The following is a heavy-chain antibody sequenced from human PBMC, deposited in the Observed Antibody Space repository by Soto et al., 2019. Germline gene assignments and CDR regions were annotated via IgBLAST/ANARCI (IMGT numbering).Heavy chain of an antibody. J-gene: IGHJ6*03. CDR2: INPNGGVT. CDR1: GDSFNDYY. CDR3: ARESGGATATLDYYYFYMDV. Sequence: QVQLVQSGAEVRKPGASVTVSCRSSGDSFNDYYIHWVRQAPGQGFEWMGWINPNGGVTKYAKKFQGRVSMTRDTSIRTVYMQLSRLRSDDTAVYYCARESGGATATLDYYYFYMDVWAQGPRSPSP. V-gene: IGHV1-2*02. D-gene: IGHD5-12*01.